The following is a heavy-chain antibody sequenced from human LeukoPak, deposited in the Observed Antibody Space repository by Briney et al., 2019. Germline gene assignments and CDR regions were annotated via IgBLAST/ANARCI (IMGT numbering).Heavy chain of an antibody. CDR3: VRAHRLVLHYFDS. V-gene: IGHV4-39*07. CDR1: GGSITISSYY. CDR2: IYYRGNT. Sequence: SETLSLTCTVSGGSITISSYYWGWIRQPPGKGLEWIGNIYYRGNTYFNPSLKSRVIISVDTSKNQFSLKLTSVTAADTAVYYCVRAHRLVLHYFDSWGQGTLVTVSS. D-gene: IGHD2-15*01. J-gene: IGHJ4*02.